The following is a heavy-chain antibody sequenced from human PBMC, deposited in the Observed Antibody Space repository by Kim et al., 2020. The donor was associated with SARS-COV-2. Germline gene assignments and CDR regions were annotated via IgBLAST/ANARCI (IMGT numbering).Heavy chain of an antibody. CDR3: ARDGTTVTTYLDY. CDR2: IWYDGSNK. D-gene: IGHD4-17*01. CDR1: GFTFSSYG. J-gene: IGHJ4*02. Sequence: GGSLRLSCAASGFTFSSYGMHWVRQAPGKWLEWVAVIWYDGSNKYYADSVKGRFTISRDNSKNTLYLQMNSLRAEDTAVYYCARDGTTVTTYLDYWGQGTLVTVSS. V-gene: IGHV3-33*01.